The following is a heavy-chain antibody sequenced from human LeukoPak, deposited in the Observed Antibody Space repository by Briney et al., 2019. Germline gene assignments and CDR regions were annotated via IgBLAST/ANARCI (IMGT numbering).Heavy chain of an antibody. CDR1: GFTVSSNY. V-gene: IGHV3-66*01. CDR3: ARAPQWLVRGYYFDY. CDR2: IYSGDQT. J-gene: IGHJ4*02. Sequence: GGSLRLSCAASGFTVSSNYMTWVRQAPGKGLEWVAVIYSGDQTYYVDSVKGRFTISRDNSKNTLYLQMNSLRAEDTAVYYCARAPQWLVRGYYFDYWGQGTLVTVSS. D-gene: IGHD6-19*01.